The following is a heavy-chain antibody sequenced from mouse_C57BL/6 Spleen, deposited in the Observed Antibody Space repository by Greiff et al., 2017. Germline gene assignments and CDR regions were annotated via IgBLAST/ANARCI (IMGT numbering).Heavy chain of an antibody. V-gene: IGHV5-16*01. CDR2: INYDGSST. CDR1: GFTFSDYY. Sequence: EVKLVESEGGLVQPGSSMKLSCTASGFTFSDYYMAWVRQVPEKGLEWVANINYDGSSTYYLDSLKSRFIISRDNAKNILYLQMSSLKSEDTATYYCARGGGSYYSNPGAMDYWGQGTSVTVSS. J-gene: IGHJ4*01. CDR3: ARGGGSYYSNPGAMDY. D-gene: IGHD2-5*01.